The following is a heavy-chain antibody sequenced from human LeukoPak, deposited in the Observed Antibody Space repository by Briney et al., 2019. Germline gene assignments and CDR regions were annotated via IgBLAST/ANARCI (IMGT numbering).Heavy chain of an antibody. CDR3: ARHL. Sequence: SETLSLTCTVSGGSISRDYWNWIRQPPGKGLEWIGDIDYSGRTNYNPSLKSLVTISVDTSKNQFSLKLSPVTAADTAVYYCARHLW. CDR1: GGSISRDY. V-gene: IGHV4-59*08. J-gene: IGHJ2*01. CDR2: IDYSGRT.